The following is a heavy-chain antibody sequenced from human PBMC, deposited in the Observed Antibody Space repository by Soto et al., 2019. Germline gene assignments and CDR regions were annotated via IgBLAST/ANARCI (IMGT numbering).Heavy chain of an antibody. J-gene: IGHJ5*02. CDR1: GGTFSSYA. CDR3: ARQGGGIAAAGIGWFDP. V-gene: IGHV1-69*01. CDR2: IIPIFGTA. D-gene: IGHD6-13*01. Sequence: QVQLVQSGAEVKKPRTSVKVSCKASGGTFSSYAISWVRQAPGQGLEWMGGIIPIFGTANYAQKFQGRVTITADESTSTAYMELSSLRAEDTAVYYCARQGGGIAAAGIGWFDPWGQGTLVTVSS.